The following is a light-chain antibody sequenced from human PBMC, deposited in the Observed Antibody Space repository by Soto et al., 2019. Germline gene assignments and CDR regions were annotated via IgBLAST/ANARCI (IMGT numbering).Light chain of an antibody. J-gene: IGKJ3*01. Sequence: EIVMTQSPATLSVSPGERATLSCRASQSVGSNLAWYQQKPGQAPRLLIYGASTRATGIPARFSGFGSGTEFTLTISSLQSEDFAVYYCQQYYNWPPEFTFGPGTKVDI. CDR3: QQYYNWPPEFT. CDR2: GAS. V-gene: IGKV3-15*01. CDR1: QSVGSN.